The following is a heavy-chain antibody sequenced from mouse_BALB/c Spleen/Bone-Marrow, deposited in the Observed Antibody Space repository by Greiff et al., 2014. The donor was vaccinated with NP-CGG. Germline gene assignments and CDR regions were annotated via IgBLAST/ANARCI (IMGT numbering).Heavy chain of an antibody. CDR3: ARGGYYFDY. V-gene: IGHV5-12-2*01. Sequence: EVMLVESGGGLVQPGGSLKLSCAASGFTFSSYTMSWVRQTPEKRLEWVAYISNGGGSTYYPDTVKGRFTISRDNAKNTLYLQMSSLKYEDTAMYYCARGGYYFDYWGQGTTLTVSS. J-gene: IGHJ2*01. CDR2: ISNGGGST. CDR1: GFTFSSYT.